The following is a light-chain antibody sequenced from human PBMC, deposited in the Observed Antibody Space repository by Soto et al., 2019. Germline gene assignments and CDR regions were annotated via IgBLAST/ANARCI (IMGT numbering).Light chain of an antibody. J-gene: IGKJ1*01. CDR1: QSVSSY. CDR3: QQRSNWPEWT. V-gene: IGKV3-11*01. CDR2: DAS. Sequence: EIVLTQSPATLSLSPGERATLSCRASQSVSSYLAWYQQKPGQAPRLLIYDASNRATGILARFSGSGSGTDFTLTISSLEPEDFAVYYCQQRSNWPEWTFGQGTKVEIK.